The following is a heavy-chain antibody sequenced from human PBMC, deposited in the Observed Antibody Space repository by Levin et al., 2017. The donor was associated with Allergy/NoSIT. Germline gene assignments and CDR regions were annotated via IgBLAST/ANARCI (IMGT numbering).Heavy chain of an antibody. CDR2: INHSGST. Sequence: SETLSLTCAVYGGSFSGYYWSWIRQPPGKGLEWIGEINHSGSTNYNPSLKSRVTISVDTSKNQFSLKLSSVTAADTAVYYCARAFLARSGSYRLRAFDIWGQGTMVTVSS. CDR3: ARAFLARSGSYRLRAFDI. CDR1: GGSFSGYY. D-gene: IGHD3-10*01. V-gene: IGHV4-34*01. J-gene: IGHJ3*02.